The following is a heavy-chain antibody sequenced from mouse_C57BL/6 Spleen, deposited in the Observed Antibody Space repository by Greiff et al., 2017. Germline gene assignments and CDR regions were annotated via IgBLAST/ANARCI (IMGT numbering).Heavy chain of an antibody. D-gene: IGHD1-1*01. CDR3: ASHYYGSSYDYYAMDY. CDR1: GFTFSDYG. V-gene: IGHV5-17*01. Sequence: EVKLMESGGGLVKPGGSLKLSCAASGFTFSDYGMHWVRQAPEKGLEWVAYISSGSSTIYYADTVKGRFTISRDNAKNTLFLQMTSLRSEDTAMYYCASHYYGSSYDYYAMDYWGQGTSVTVSS. CDR2: ISSGSSTI. J-gene: IGHJ4*01.